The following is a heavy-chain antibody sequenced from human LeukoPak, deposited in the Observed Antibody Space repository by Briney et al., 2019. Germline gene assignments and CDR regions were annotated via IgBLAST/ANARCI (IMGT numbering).Heavy chain of an antibody. J-gene: IGHJ4*02. Sequence: ASVKVSCKASGYTFTTYDFIWIRQASGQGLEWMGWINPKTGKAGYAQKFQGRVTMTRNTSISTAYLELSSLRPEDTAIYYCVTGAPWDWGQGTLIAVS. D-gene: IGHD1-26*01. CDR3: VTGAPWD. V-gene: IGHV1-8*01. CDR2: INPKTGKA. CDR1: GYTFTTYD.